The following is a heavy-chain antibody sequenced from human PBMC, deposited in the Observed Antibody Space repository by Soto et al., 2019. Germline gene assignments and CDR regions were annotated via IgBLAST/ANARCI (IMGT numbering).Heavy chain of an antibody. CDR2: ISGGGEST. J-gene: IGHJ4*02. CDR1: GFTFSSCA. CDR3: AKDRWNYDYFDF. Sequence: PGGSLRLSCAASGFTFSSCAMNWVRQAPGKGLEWVSTISGGGESTYYADSVKGRFTISRDNSKSTLYLQMNSLRAGDTAVYYCAKDRWNYDYFDFWGQGTLVTVSS. D-gene: IGHD1-7*01. V-gene: IGHV3-23*01.